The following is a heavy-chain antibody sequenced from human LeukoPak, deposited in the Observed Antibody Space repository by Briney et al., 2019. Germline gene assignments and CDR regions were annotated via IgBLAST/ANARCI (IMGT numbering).Heavy chain of an antibody. Sequence: PGRSLRLSCAASGFTFSSYAMHWVRQAPGKGLEWVAVISYDGSNKYYADSVKGRFTISRDNSKNTLYLQMNSLRAEDTAVYYCARDPSGCSSTSCSTGWFDPWGQGTLVTVSS. D-gene: IGHD2-2*01. CDR2: ISYDGSNK. J-gene: IGHJ5*02. CDR1: GFTFSSYA. CDR3: ARDPSGCSSTSCSTGWFDP. V-gene: IGHV3-30-3*01.